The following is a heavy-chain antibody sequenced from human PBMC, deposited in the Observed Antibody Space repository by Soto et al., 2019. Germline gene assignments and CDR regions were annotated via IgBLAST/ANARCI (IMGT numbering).Heavy chain of an antibody. CDR2: LYWDDDQ. D-gene: IGHD2-2*01. Sequence: QITLKESGPTLVKPTQTLTLTCTFSGFSLSADGVGVGWIRQPPGTALEWLALLYWDDDQRYSPSLKTRLTITKDTSTHQVVLTITNMDPVDTATYYCAHAYGGTSWPNDVFDVWGQGTVVTVSS. J-gene: IGHJ3*01. CDR3: AHAYGGTSWPNDVFDV. CDR1: GFSLSADGVG. V-gene: IGHV2-5*02.